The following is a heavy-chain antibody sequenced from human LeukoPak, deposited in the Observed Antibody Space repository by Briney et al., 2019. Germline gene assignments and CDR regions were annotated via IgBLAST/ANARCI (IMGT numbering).Heavy chain of an antibody. D-gene: IGHD5-18*01. CDR1: GGSFSGYY. J-gene: IGHJ5*02. CDR3: ARDPQFVAARFNWFDP. CDR2: INHSGST. Sequence: NPSETLSLTCAVCGGSFSGYYWSWIRQPPGKGLEWSGEINHSGSTNYNPSLKRRVTISVDPSKNPFSLKLSSVTAAHTAVYYCARDPQFVAARFNWFDPWGQGTLVTVSS. V-gene: IGHV4-34*01.